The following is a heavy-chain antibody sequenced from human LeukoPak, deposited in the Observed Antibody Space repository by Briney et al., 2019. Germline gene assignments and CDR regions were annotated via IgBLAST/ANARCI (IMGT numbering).Heavy chain of an antibody. J-gene: IGHJ4*02. CDR1: GFMVSDYD. D-gene: IGHD5-18*01. V-gene: IGHV3-64*01. Sequence: GGSLRLSCAASGFMVSDYDMHWVRQAPGKGLEYVSHIVANGDRTYYAISVKGRFTISRDNSKNTLYLQVGSLRAEDMAVYYCARGRGYIYGYDYWGQGTLGTVSS. CDR2: IVANGDRT. CDR3: ARGRGYIYGYDY.